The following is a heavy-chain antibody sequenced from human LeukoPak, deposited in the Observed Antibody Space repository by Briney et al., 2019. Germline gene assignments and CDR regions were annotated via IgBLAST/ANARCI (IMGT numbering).Heavy chain of an antibody. D-gene: IGHD5-12*01. CDR2: IYTSGST. Sequence: PSETLSLTCTVSGSSISSYYWSWIRQPAGKGLEWIGRIYTSGSTNYNPSLKSRVTMPVDTSKNQFSLKLSSVTAADTAVYYCARMGLGIVATNWFDPWGQGTLVTVSS. J-gene: IGHJ5*02. V-gene: IGHV4-4*07. CDR1: GSSISSYY. CDR3: ARMGLGIVATNWFDP.